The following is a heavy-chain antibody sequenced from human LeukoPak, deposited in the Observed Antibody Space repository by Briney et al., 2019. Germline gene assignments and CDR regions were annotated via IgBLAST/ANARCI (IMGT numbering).Heavy chain of an antibody. CDR2: ISGSGGST. V-gene: IGHV3-23*01. J-gene: IGHJ4*02. CDR1: GFIFSNYA. Sequence: GGSLRLSCAASGAASGFIFSNYAMNWVRQAPGKGLEWVSAISGSGGSTYYAESVKGRFTISRGNSKNTLYLQMNSLRAEDTAVYYCAKSTYGSSWDFDYWGQGTLVTVSS. CDR3: AKSTYGSSWDFDY. D-gene: IGHD6-13*01.